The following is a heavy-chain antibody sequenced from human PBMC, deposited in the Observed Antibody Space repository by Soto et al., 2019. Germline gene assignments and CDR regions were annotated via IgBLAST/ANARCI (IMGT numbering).Heavy chain of an antibody. D-gene: IGHD4-17*01. CDR1: GFTFSSYA. CDR3: AKGAWTTVTTWGGYYFDY. CDR2: ISGSGGST. V-gene: IGHV3-23*01. Sequence: EVQLLESGGGLVQPGGSLRLSCAASGFTFSSYAMSWVRQAPGKGLEWVSAISGSGGSTYYADSVKGRFTISRDNSKNTLYLQMNSLRAEDTAVYYCAKGAWTTVTTWGGYYFDYWGQGTLVTVSS. J-gene: IGHJ4*02.